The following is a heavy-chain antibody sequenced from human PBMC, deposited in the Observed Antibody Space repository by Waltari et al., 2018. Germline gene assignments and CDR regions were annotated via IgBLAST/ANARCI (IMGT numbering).Heavy chain of an antibody. CDR1: GYMFTAYY. D-gene: IGHD6-19*01. Sequence: QVQLVQSGAEVEKPGASVKVSCKTSGYMFTAYYMHWVRQAPGQGLEWMGWINPNRCDTNYAQKFQGWVTMTRDTSIDTAYMELGRLRSDDTAVYYCAVIEYSSLPPIDYWGQGTPVTVSS. J-gene: IGHJ4*02. CDR3: AVIEYSSLPPIDY. CDR2: INPNRCDT. V-gene: IGHV1-2*04.